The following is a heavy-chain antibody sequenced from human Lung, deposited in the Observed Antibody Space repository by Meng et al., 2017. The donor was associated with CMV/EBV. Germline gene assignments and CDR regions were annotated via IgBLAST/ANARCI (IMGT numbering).Heavy chain of an antibody. D-gene: IGHD2-2*01. J-gene: IGHJ5*02. V-gene: IGHV4-31*03. CDR1: GGSISSGDYY. CDR2: IYYSGNT. Sequence: TXSLXXTVSGGSISSGDYYWSWIRQHPGKGLEWIGYIYYSGNTYYSPSLKSRVTVSVDTSKNQFSLKLSSVTAADTAVYYCARDPGGYCRNTNCPRWFDPXGQGXLVTVSS. CDR3: ARDPGGYCRNTNCPRWFDP.